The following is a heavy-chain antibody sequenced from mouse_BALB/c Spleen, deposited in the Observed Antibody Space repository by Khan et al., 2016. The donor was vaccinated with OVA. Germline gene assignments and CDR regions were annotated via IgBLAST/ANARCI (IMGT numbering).Heavy chain of an antibody. CDR3: AREEALYYFDY. J-gene: IGHJ2*01. Sequence: QVQLQQSGAELVRPGTSVKLSCKTSGYIFTSYWIHWVKQRSGQGLEWIARIYPGTDNTYYNEKFKDKATLTADKSSSTAYLQLSSLKSEDSAVFCCAREEALYYFDYWGQGTTLTVSS. CDR1: GYIFTSYW. D-gene: IGHD3-2*02. V-gene: IGHV1S132*01. CDR2: IYPGTDNT.